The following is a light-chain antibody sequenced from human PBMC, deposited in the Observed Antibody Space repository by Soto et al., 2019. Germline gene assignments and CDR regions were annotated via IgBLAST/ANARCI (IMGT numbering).Light chain of an antibody. V-gene: IGKV1-5*03. CDR3: QHYNSYSEA. J-gene: IGKJ1*01. Sequence: IPMTQYPSSMYGSXGDRATFSRPSRLTTSRLLAWYQQKPGTAPKLXXYKASTLKSGGPSRFSGSGSATEFTRPISSLQPDDFATYYGQHYNSYSEAFGQGTKVDIK. CDR2: KAS. CDR1: LTTSRL.